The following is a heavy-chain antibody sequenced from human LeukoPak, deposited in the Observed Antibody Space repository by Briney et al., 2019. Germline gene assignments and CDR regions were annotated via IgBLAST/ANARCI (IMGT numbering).Heavy chain of an antibody. J-gene: IGHJ4*02. Sequence: GGSLRLSXAASGFTFSSYAMSWVRQAPGKGLEWVSAISGSGGSTYYVDSVKGRFTISRDNSKNTLYLQMNSLRAEDTAVYYCAKNPWTGPYYFDYWGQGTLVTVSS. CDR2: ISGSGGST. CDR1: GFTFSSYA. D-gene: IGHD3/OR15-3a*01. V-gene: IGHV3-23*01. CDR3: AKNPWTGPYYFDY.